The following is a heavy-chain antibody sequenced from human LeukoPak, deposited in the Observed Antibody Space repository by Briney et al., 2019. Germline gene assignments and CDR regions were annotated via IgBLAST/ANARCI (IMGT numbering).Heavy chain of an antibody. Sequence: SETLSLTCAVYGGSFSGYYWSWIRQPPGKGLEWIGEINHSRSTNYNPSLKSRVTISVDTSKNQFSLKLSSVTAADTAVYYCARANDYYDSSGYQLDYWGHGTLVTVSS. V-gene: IGHV4-34*01. D-gene: IGHD3-22*01. J-gene: IGHJ4*01. CDR1: GGSFSGYY. CDR2: INHSRST. CDR3: ARANDYYDSSGYQLDY.